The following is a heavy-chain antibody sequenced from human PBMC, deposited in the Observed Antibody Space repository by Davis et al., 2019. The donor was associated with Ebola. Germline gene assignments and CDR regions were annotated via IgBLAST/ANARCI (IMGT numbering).Heavy chain of an antibody. Sequence: PGGSLRLSCTVSGFIFSNYAMSWVRQAPGKGLEWISGISESGDRTYYADSVKGRFTITRDNSKNTLFLQMNSLRVEDTAVYYCAKVQVPTAVDYYYYGMDVWGQGTTVTVSS. CDR1: GFIFSNYA. D-gene: IGHD1-1*01. CDR3: AKVQVPTAVDYYYYGMDV. J-gene: IGHJ6*02. CDR2: ISESGDRT. V-gene: IGHV3-23*01.